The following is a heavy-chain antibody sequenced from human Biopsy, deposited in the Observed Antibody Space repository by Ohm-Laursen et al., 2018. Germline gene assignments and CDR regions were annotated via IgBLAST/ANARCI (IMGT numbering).Heavy chain of an antibody. CDR3: ARATNSTGWPYYYFYGMDV. D-gene: IGHD2/OR15-2a*01. CDR2: IYYSGST. V-gene: IGHV4-59*01. Sequence: TLSLTCTVSGGSISSDYWSWIRQTPGKGLEWIGYIYYSGSTNYNPSLKSRVSISVDTSKNQFSLRLNSVTAADTAVYYCARATNSTGWPYYYFYGMDVWGQGTTVTVSS. CDR1: GGSISSDY. J-gene: IGHJ6*02.